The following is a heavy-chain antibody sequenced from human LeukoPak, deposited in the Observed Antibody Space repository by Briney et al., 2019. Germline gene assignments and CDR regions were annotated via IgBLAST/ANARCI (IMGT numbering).Heavy chain of an antibody. CDR2: IYYSGNT. CDR3: ARQRRDGYNYVDF. V-gene: IGHV4-39*01. J-gene: IGHJ4*02. D-gene: IGHD5-24*01. Sequence: SETLSLTCTVSGGSISSSNYYWGWIRQPPGRGLEWIGIIYYSGNTYCNPSLKSRVTISVDTSKSQFFLRLSSVTAADTAVYYCARQRRDGYNYVDFWGQGTLVTVSS. CDR1: GGSISSSNYY.